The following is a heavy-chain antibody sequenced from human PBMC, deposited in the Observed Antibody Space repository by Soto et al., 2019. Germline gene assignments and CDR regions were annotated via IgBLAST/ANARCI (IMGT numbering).Heavy chain of an antibody. CDR3: AKSHPNWLYGMDV. Sequence: QVQLVQSGAEVKKPGASVKVSCKASGYTFSSHGISWVRQAPGQGLEWMGWISGYNGNTNYAQKLQARVTMTTDTATSTAYMELRSLRSADTAVYYCAKSHPNWLYGMDVWGQGTTVTVSS. V-gene: IGHV1-18*04. J-gene: IGHJ6*02. CDR1: GYTFSSHG. CDR2: ISGYNGNT. D-gene: IGHD5-12*01.